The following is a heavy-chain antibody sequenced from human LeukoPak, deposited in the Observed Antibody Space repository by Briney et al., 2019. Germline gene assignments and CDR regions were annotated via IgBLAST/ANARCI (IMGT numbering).Heavy chain of an antibody. J-gene: IGHJ4*02. CDR2: ISYDGSTK. V-gene: IGHV3-30*04. Sequence: GGSLRLSCAASGFTFRIYAMHWVRQAPGKGLESVAVISYDGSTKYYADSVKGRFTISRDNSKNTLYLQMNSLRAEDTAVYYCARFAVYVDTAMVTAYYFDYWGQGTLVTVSS. CDR1: GFTFRIYA. D-gene: IGHD5-18*01. CDR3: ARFAVYVDTAMVTAYYFDY.